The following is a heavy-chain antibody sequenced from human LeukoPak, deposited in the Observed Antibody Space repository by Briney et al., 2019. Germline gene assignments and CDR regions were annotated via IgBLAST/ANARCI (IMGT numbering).Heavy chain of an antibody. CDR2: IYYSGNT. CDR3: ARPLRDFWTDSFYGMDV. D-gene: IGHD3/OR15-3a*01. Sequence: PSETLSLTCTVSGDSISSDYWSWIRQPPGKGLEWIGYIYYSGNTRYSPSLRSRVTISVDTSKNQFSLILTSVTAADTAVYYCARPLRDFWTDSFYGMDVWGQGTTVTVSS. J-gene: IGHJ6*02. V-gene: IGHV4-59*01. CDR1: GDSISSDY.